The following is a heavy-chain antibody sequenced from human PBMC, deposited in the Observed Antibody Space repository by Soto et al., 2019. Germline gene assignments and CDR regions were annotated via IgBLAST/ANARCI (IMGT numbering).Heavy chain of an antibody. CDR3: EKELTPRRAFDS. V-gene: IGHV3-23*01. J-gene: IGHJ4*02. CDR2: ISGSGDKT. CDR1: GFTFRSYA. Sequence: EVLLLESGGGLVQPGGALRLSCKASGFTFRSYAMSCVRHTPGKGLEWVSSISGSGDKTYYADSVKGRFTFSRDNSTYTLYLQMNSLRVEDTAVYYCEKELTPRRAFDSWGQGTLVTVSS. D-gene: IGHD3-9*01.